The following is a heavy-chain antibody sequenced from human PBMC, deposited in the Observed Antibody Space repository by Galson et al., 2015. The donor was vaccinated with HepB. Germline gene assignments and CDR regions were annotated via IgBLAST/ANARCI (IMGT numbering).Heavy chain of an antibody. V-gene: IGHV3-23*01. Sequence: SLRLSCAASGFTFSSDAMSWVRQAPGKGLEWVSDISASGGSTYYADSVKGRFTISRDNSKNTLYLQMNSLRAQDTAVYYCAKYEVRRPYYYYGMDVWGQGTTVTVSS. D-gene: IGHD3-10*01. CDR1: GFTFSSDA. CDR3: AKYEVRRPYYYYGMDV. CDR2: ISASGGST. J-gene: IGHJ6*02.